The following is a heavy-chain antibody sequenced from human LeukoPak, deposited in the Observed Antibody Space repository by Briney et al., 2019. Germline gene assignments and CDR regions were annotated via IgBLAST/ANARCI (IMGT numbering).Heavy chain of an antibody. V-gene: IGHV1-69*05. CDR2: IIPIFGTA. J-gene: IGHJ3*02. D-gene: IGHD3-10*01. CDR1: GGTFSSYA. CDR3: ARSYSHYYGSGSYYNYAFDI. Sequence: SVKVSCKASGGTFSSYAISWVRQAPGQGLEWMGRIIPIFGTANYAQKLQGRVTITTDESTSTAYMELSSLRSEGTAVYYCARSYSHYYGSGSYYNYAFDIWGQGTMVTVSS.